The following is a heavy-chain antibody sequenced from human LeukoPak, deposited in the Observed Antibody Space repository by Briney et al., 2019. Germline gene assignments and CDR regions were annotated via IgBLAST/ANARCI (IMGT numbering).Heavy chain of an antibody. Sequence: ASVKVSCKASGYTFTGYYMHWVRQAPGQGLEWMGWINPNSGGTNYAQKFQGRVTMTRDTSISTAYMELSRLRSDDTAVYYCAREGGYRYQDYFDCWGQGTLVTVSS. D-gene: IGHD6-13*01. CDR3: AREGGYRYQDYFDC. J-gene: IGHJ4*02. V-gene: IGHV1-2*02. CDR1: GYTFTGYY. CDR2: INPNSGGT.